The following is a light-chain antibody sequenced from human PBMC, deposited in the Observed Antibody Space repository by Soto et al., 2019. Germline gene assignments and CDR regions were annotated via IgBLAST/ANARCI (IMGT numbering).Light chain of an antibody. V-gene: IGLV3-1*01. CDR1: KLGNKF. CDR2: QDS. CDR3: QAWDSSTVVV. J-gene: IGLJ2*01. Sequence: SYELTQPPSVSVSPGQTARITCSADKLGNKFACWYQQKPGQSPVLVIYQDSKRPSGIPERFSGSNSGNTATLTISGTQAMDEADYYCQAWDSSTVVVFGGGTKLTVL.